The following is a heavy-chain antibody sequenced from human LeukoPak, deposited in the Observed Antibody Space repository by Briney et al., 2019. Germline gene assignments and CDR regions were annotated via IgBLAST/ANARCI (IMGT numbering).Heavy chain of an antibody. V-gene: IGHV3-15*01. Sequence: GGSLRLSCAASGFTFTNAWMSWVRQAPGKGLEWVGRIKSKGDGETTDYAAPMKGRFTMSRDDSKATLYLQMNSLKAEDTAVYYCTTDLGITMIRGVIVYRGQGALVTVSS. J-gene: IGHJ4*02. CDR2: IKSKGDGETT. D-gene: IGHD3-10*01. CDR1: GFTFTNAW. CDR3: TTDLGITMIRGVIVY.